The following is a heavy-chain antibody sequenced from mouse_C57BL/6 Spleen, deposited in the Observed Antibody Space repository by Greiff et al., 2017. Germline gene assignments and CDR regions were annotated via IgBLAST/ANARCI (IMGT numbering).Heavy chain of an antibody. Sequence: QVQLQQPGAELVRPGTSVKLSCKASGYTFTSYWTHWVKQRPGQGLEWIGVIDPSDSYTNYNQKFKGKATLTVDTSSSTAYMQLSSLTSEDSAVYYCAAMITTYLDYWGQGTTLTVSS. V-gene: IGHV1-59*01. D-gene: IGHD2-4*01. J-gene: IGHJ2*01. CDR2: IDPSDSYT. CDR3: AAMITTYLDY. CDR1: GYTFTSYW.